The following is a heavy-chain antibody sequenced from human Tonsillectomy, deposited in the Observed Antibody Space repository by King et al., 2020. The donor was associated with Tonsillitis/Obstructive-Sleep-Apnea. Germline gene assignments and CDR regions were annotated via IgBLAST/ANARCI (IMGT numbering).Heavy chain of an antibody. Sequence: ITLKESGPTLVKPTQTLTLTCTFSGFSLSTSGVGVGGIRQPPGKALEWLALIYWDDAKRYSPSLKSRLTITKYTSKNQVVLTMTNMDPVDTATYYCARSVGEPSYFDYWGQGTLVTVSS. CDR3: ARSVGEPSYFDY. CDR2: IYWDDAK. CDR1: GFSLSTSGVG. V-gene: IGHV2-5*02. D-gene: IGHD3-10*01. J-gene: IGHJ4*02.